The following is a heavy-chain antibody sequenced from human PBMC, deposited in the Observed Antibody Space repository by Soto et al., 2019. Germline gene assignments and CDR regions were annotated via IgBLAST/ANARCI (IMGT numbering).Heavy chain of an antibody. Sequence: ASVKVSCKASGYTFTGYYMHWVRQAPGQGLEWMGWINPNSGGTNYAQKIQGWVTMTRDTSISTAYMEMSRLRSDDTAVYYCARDPQRRVTTFLNYWGQGTLVTVSS. CDR2: INPNSGGT. D-gene: IGHD4-17*01. V-gene: IGHV1-2*04. CDR1: GYTFTGYY. CDR3: ARDPQRRVTTFLNY. J-gene: IGHJ4*02.